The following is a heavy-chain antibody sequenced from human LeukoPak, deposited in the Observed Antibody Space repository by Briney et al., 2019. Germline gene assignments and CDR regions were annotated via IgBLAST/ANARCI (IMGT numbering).Heavy chain of an antibody. CDR1: GDSMSYYY. D-gene: IGHD3-16*01. Sequence: SETLSLTCIVSGDSMSYYYWNFIRQPAGKGLEWIGRIHTSGTTYYSASLKSRVSMSVDSSRNQFSLRLTSVTAADTAIYFCARGDYYDGGGRNWFDVWGQGTLVTVSS. V-gene: IGHV4-4*07. CDR3: ARGDYYDGGGRNWFDV. CDR2: IHTSGTT. J-gene: IGHJ5*02.